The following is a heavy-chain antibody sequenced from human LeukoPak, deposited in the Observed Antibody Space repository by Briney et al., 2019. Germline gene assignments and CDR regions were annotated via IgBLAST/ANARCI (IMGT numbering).Heavy chain of an antibody. Sequence: PSETLSLTCTVSGGSSSSYYWSWIRHSPGKGREWIGYIYYIRSTNYNPSLKSRVTISVDTSKNQFSLKLSSVTAADTAVYYCARGWNYDFWSGYLADYYYGMDVWGQGTTVTVSS. CDR2: IYYIRST. CDR1: GGSSSSYY. J-gene: IGHJ6*02. V-gene: IGHV4-59*01. CDR3: ARGWNYDFWSGYLADYYYGMDV. D-gene: IGHD3-3*01.